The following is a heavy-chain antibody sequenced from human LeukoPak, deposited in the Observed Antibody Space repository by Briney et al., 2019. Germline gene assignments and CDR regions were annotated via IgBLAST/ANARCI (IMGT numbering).Heavy chain of an antibody. CDR1: GSRFTSYW. CDR2: IDPSDSYT. D-gene: IGHD3-10*01. Sequence: LLISCKGSGSRFTSYWIDWVRQMPGKGLEWMGRIDPSDSYTNYSPSFQGHVTISADNSISTAYLQWSGLKASDTAMYYCARRATSVRGIPLFDYWGQGTLVTVSS. CDR3: ARRATSVRGIPLFDY. J-gene: IGHJ4*02. V-gene: IGHV5-10-1*01.